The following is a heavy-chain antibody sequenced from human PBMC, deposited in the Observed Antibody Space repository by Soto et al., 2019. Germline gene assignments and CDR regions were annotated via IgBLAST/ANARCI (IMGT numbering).Heavy chain of an antibody. D-gene: IGHD3-3*01. CDR3: ARDTSGYYPDSSWLADH. Sequence: QVQLVQSGAEVKKPGASVKVSCKASGYTFTSYGITWVRQAPGQGLEWMGWISGYNGNAHYAQKLQGRVTMTTETSTSTAYMELRSLRGDDTAVYYCARDTSGYYPDSSWLADHWGQGTLVTVSS. CDR2: ISGYNGNA. V-gene: IGHV1-18*01. CDR1: GYTFTSYG. J-gene: IGHJ4*02.